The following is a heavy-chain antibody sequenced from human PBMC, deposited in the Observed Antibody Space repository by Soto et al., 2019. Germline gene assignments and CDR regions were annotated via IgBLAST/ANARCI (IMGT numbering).Heavy chain of an antibody. CDR1: GYSFKDHY. J-gene: IGHJ6*04. D-gene: IGHD2-2*02. CDR2: INPSGEHT. CDR3: ARDRGYCSSTSCSTRYYYYGMDV. V-gene: IGHV1-46*02. Sequence: ASVKVSCKASGYSFKDHYMHWVRQAPGRGLEWVGIINPSGEHTNYAQQFRGRVTITADESTSTAYMELSSLRSEDTAVYYCARDRGYCSSTSCSTRYYYYGMDVWGKGTTVTVSS.